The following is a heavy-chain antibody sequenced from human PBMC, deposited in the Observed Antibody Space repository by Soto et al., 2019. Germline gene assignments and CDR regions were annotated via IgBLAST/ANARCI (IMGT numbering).Heavy chain of an antibody. CDR2: IIPMFGTV. CDR3: ARERSYYDIFTASVMYV. Sequence: SVKVACKASGGTFSSYGITWVRQAPGQGLEWMGGIIPMFGTVNYVQKFQGRVTITADESTSTAYMELSSLRSEDTAVYYCARERSYYDIFTASVMYVWSQGNTVTV. D-gene: IGHD3-9*01. CDR1: GGTFSSYG. V-gene: IGHV1-69*13. J-gene: IGHJ6*02.